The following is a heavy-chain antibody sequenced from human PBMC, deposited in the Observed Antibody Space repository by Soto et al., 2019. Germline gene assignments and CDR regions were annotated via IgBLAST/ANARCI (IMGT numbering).Heavy chain of an antibody. CDR3: ARGETYLGV. V-gene: IGHV1-69*01. CDR2: IIPIFSSR. D-gene: IGHD3-16*01. J-gene: IGHJ6*02. CDR1: RDTFNKYA. Sequence: QVQLVQSGAEVKKPGSSVKVSCKTSRDTFNKYAFNWVRQAPGQGLEWMGWIIPIFSSRNYAEKFQGRVTITADDSTRTAYTELRSLRFEDTAGYYCARGETYLGVWGQGTTVTVSS.